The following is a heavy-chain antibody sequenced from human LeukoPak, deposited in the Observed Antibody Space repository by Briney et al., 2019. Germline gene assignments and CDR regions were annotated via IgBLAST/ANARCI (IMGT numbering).Heavy chain of an antibody. CDR3: TTEGDFDWLLYPYYFDY. Sequence: GGSLRLSCAASGLTFSNAWMSWVRQAPGKGLEWVGRIKSKTDGGTTDYAAPVKGRFTISRDDSKNTLYLQMNSLKTEDTAVYYCTTEGDFDWLLYPYYFDYWGQGTLVTVSS. V-gene: IGHV3-15*01. CDR1: GLTFSNAW. J-gene: IGHJ4*02. CDR2: IKSKTDGGTT. D-gene: IGHD3-9*01.